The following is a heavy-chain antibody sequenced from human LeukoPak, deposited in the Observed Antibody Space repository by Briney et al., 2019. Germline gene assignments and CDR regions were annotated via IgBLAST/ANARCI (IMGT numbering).Heavy chain of an antibody. D-gene: IGHD3-10*01. V-gene: IGHV4-59*01. CDR3: ARGGYYGSGNDFRFDP. Sequence: PSETLSLTCTVSGGSISSYYWSWIRQPPGKGLEWIGYIYYSGSTNYKPSLKSRVTISVDTSKNQFSLKLSSVTAADSAVYYCARGGYYGSGNDFRFDPWGQGTLVTVSS. CDR1: GGSISSYY. J-gene: IGHJ5*02. CDR2: IYYSGST.